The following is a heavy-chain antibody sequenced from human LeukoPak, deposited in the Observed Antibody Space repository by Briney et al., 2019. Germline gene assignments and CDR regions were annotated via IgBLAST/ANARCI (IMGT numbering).Heavy chain of an antibody. V-gene: IGHV3-74*01. D-gene: IGHD2-2*01. CDR2: INSDGSST. CDR1: GFTFSSYW. Sequence: GGSLRLSCAASGFTFSSYWMHWVRQAPGKGLVWVSLINSDGSSTSYADSVKGRFTISRDNAKNTLYLQMNSLRAEDTAVYYCARGLYCSSTSCYVYYYYGMDVWGQGTTVTVSS. CDR3: ARGLYCSSTSCYVYYYYGMDV. J-gene: IGHJ6*02.